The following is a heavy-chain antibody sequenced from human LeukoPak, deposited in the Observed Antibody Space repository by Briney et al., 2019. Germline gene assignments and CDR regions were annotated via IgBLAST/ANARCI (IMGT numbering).Heavy chain of an antibody. V-gene: IGHV3-11*04. CDR2: ISRSGSTI. CDR1: GFTFSDYY. J-gene: IGHJ4*02. Sequence: GGSLRLSCAASGFTFSDYYMSWIRQAPGKGLEWVSYISRSGSTIYYADSVKGRFTISRDNAKNSLYLQMNSLRAEDTAVYYCARDPTEMATAYFDYWGQGTLVTVSS. CDR3: ARDPTEMATAYFDY. D-gene: IGHD5-24*01.